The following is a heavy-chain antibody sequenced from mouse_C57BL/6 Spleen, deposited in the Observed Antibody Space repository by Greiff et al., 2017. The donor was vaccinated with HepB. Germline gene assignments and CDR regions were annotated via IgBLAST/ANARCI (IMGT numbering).Heavy chain of an antibody. V-gene: IGHV1-81*01. CDR2: IYPRSGNT. CDR3: AREIITTVVARYFDV. D-gene: IGHD1-1*01. Sequence: QVQLQQSGAELARPGASVKLSCKASGYTFTSYGISWVKQRTGQGLEWIGEIYPRSGNTYYNEKFKGKATLTADKSSSTAYMELHSLTSEDSAVYFCAREIITTVVARYFDVWGTGTTVTVAS. CDR1: GYTFTSYG. J-gene: IGHJ1*03.